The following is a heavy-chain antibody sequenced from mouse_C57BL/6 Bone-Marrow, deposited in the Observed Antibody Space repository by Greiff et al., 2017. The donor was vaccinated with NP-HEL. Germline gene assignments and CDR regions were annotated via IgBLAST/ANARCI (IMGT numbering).Heavy chain of an antibody. V-gene: IGHV1-78*01. J-gene: IGHJ4*01. CDR3: ARGPIYYAMDY. CDR1: GYTFTDHT. CDR2: IYPRDGST. Sequence: VKLVESDAELVRPGASVKISCKVSGYTFTDHTIHWMKQRPEQGLEWIGYIYPRDGSTKYNEKFKGKATLTADKSSSTAYMQLNSLTSEDSAVYFCARGPIYYAMDYWGQGTSVTVSS.